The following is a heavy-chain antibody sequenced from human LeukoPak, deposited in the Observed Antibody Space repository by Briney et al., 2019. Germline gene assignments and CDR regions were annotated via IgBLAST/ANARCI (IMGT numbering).Heavy chain of an antibody. CDR2: IYHSGST. D-gene: IGHD3-22*01. J-gene: IGHJ4*02. CDR3: ARVNDRSYDSGGYSDY. V-gene: IGHV4-4*02. Sequence: PSETLSLTCAVFGGSIKSNNWWSWVRQPPGKGLEWIGEIYHSGSTNYNPSLESRVTVSVDKSKNQFSLKLSSVTAADTAVYYCARVNDRSYDSGGYSDYWGQGTLVTVSS. CDR1: GGSIKSNNW.